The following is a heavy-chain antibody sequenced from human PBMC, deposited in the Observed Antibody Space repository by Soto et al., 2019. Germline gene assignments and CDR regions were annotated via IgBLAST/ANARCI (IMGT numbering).Heavy chain of an antibody. CDR3: ARTTSPYGSGSYYVYYYYYMDV. V-gene: IGHV1-18*01. CDR1: GYTFTSYG. D-gene: IGHD3-10*01. J-gene: IGHJ6*03. Sequence: ASVKVSCKASGYTFTSYGISWVRQAPGQGLEWMGWISAYNGNTNYAQKLQGRVTMTTDTSTSTAYMELRSLRSDDTAVYYCARTTSPYGSGSYYVYYYYYMDVWGKGTTVTVSS. CDR2: ISAYNGNT.